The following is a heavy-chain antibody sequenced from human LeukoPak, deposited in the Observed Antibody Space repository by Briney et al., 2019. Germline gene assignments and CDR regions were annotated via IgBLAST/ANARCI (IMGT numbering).Heavy chain of an antibody. V-gene: IGHV1-69*10. CDR3: ARDTVGNGDFDY. Sequence: SVKVSCKASGGTFSSYAISWVRQAPGQGLEWMGGIIPIFGIANYAQKLQGRVTITADKSTSTAYMELSSLRSEDTAVYYCARDTVGNGDFDYWGQGTLVTVSS. D-gene: IGHD4-23*01. J-gene: IGHJ4*02. CDR1: GGTFSSYA. CDR2: IIPIFGIA.